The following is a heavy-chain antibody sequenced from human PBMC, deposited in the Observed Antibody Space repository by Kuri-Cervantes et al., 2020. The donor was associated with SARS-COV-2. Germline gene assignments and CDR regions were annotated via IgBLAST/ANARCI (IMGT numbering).Heavy chain of an antibody. CDR3: AKXFYXXXRGGVDY. CDR2: ISXXSGSI. D-gene: IGHD3-16*01. J-gene: IGHJ4*02. V-gene: IGHV3-9*01. CDR1: GXXXXDXA. Sequence: SLKXXXAASGXXXXDXAXXXVRXXXGKXXEXXXXISXXSGSIGYAXXVKGRXPISRDXAKNSLYLQMNSLRAXDTAXXYCAKXFYXXXRGGVDYWGQGTLVTVSS.